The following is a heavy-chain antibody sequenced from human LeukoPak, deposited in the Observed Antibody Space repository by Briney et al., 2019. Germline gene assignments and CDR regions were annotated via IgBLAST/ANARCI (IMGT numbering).Heavy chain of an antibody. CDR2: ISSSGTAI. CDR3: ARDMGESSGYADY. V-gene: IGHV3-48*03. J-gene: IGHJ4*02. CDR1: GVTFSSYE. Sequence: GGSLRLSCAASGVTFSSYEMNWVRQAPGKGLEWVSYISSSGTAIYYADSVRGRFTISRDNAKNSLYLQMDSLRAEDMAVYFCARDMGESSGYADYWGQGTLVTVSS. D-gene: IGHD3-22*01.